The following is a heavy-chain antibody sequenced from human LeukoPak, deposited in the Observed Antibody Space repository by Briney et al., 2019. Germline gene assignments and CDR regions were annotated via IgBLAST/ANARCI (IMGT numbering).Heavy chain of an antibody. D-gene: IGHD4-11*01. CDR1: GFTFSSYA. V-gene: IGHV3-30*04. CDR3: AKDKYSNYRPFDY. CDR2: ISYDGSNK. Sequence: GGSLRLSCAASGFTFSSYAMHWVRQAPGKGLEWVAVISYDGSNKYYADSVKGRFTISRDNSKNTLYLQMNSLRAEDTAVYYCAKDKYSNYRPFDYWGQGTLVTVSS. J-gene: IGHJ4*02.